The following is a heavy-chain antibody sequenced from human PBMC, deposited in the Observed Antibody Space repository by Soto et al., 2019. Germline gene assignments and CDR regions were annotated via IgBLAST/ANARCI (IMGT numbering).Heavy chain of an antibody. D-gene: IGHD6-19*01. CDR3: AKVGASLAVAASIDY. Sequence: VGSLRLSGAASGLTFSIYAMSWVRHAPGKGLEWVSAISGSGGSTYYADSVKGRFTISRDNSKNTLYLQMNSLRAEDTAVYYCAKVGASLAVAASIDYWGQGTLVTVSS. CDR1: GLTFSIYA. J-gene: IGHJ4*02. V-gene: IGHV3-23*01. CDR2: ISGSGGST.